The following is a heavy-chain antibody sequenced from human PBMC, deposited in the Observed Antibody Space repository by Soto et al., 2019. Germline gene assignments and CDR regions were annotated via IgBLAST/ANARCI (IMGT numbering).Heavy chain of an antibody. CDR2: INYSGST. D-gene: IGHD3-9*01. CDR3: ARALGILTGYYRP. Sequence: SETLSLTCTVSGGSISSVDPYWSWIRQPPGKGLEWIGYINYSGSTYYNPSLKSRATISRDTSKNQFSLKLTSVTAADTAAYYCARALGILTGYYRPWGQGTLVTVSS. CDR1: GGSISSVDPY. V-gene: IGHV4-30-4*01. J-gene: IGHJ5*02.